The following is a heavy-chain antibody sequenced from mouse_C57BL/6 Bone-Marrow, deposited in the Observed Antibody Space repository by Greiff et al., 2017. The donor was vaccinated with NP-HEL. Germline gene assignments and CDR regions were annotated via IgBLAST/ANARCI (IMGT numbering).Heavy chain of an antibody. CDR2: IWSGGST. CDR1: GFSLTSYG. CDR3: ARGRGFAY. V-gene: IGHV2-2*01. J-gene: IGHJ3*01. Sequence: VQVVESGPGLVQPSQSLSITCTVSGFSLTSYGVHWVRQSPGKGLEWLGVIWSGGSTDYNAAFISRLSISKDNSKSQVFFKMNSLQADDTAIYYCARGRGFAYWGQGTLVTVSA.